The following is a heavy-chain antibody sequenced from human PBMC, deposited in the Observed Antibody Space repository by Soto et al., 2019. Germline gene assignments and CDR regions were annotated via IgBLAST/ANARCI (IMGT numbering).Heavy chain of an antibody. J-gene: IGHJ6*02. D-gene: IGHD2-21*02. CDR2: IIPIFGTA. V-gene: IGHV1-69*12. CDR3: ARDIVVVTASYSYGMDV. CDR1: GGTFSSYA. Sequence: QVQLVQSGAEVKKPGSSVKVSCKASGGTFSSYAISWVRQAPGQGLEWMGGIIPIFGTANYAQKFQGRVTITADESTSTAYMELSSLRSEDTAVYYCARDIVVVTASYSYGMDVWGQGTTVTVSS.